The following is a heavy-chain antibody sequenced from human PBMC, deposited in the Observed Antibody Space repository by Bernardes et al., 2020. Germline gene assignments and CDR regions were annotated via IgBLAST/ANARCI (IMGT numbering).Heavy chain of an antibody. CDR3: TTDPRLAGAGLHS. CDR2: SKSKTDGGTT. Sequence: VGSLRLSCAASGFTFTSAWMTWVRQAPGQGLEWVGLSKSKTDGGTTDYGAPVKGRFTISRDDSKNTLYLELNSLKTEDTAVYYCTTDPRLAGAGLHSWGQGTQVTVSS. V-gene: IGHV3-15*07. J-gene: IGHJ4*02. CDR1: GFTFTSAW. D-gene: IGHD6-19*01.